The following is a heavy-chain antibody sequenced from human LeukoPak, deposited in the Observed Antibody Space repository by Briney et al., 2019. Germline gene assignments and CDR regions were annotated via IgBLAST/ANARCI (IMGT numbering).Heavy chain of an antibody. CDR1: GFTFSSYG. CDR3: AKIAVVITLDAFDI. CDR2: IRYDGSNK. D-gene: IGHD3-3*01. V-gene: IGHV3-30*02. J-gene: IGHJ3*02. Sequence: GGSLRLSCAASGFTFSSYGMHWVRQVPGKGLEWVAFIRYDGSNKYYADSVKGRFTISRDNSKNTLYLQMNSLRAEDTAVYYCAKIAVVITLDAFDIWGQGTMVTVSS.